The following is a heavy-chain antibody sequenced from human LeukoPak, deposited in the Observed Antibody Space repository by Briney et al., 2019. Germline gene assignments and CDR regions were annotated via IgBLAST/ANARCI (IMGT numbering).Heavy chain of an antibody. CDR1: GYSISSGYY. Sequence: PETLSLTCAVSGYSISSGYYWGWIRQPPGKGLEWIGSIYHSGSTYYNPSLKSRVTISVDMSKNHFSLKLSSVTAADTAVYYCARARVATILNWGQGTLVTVSS. CDR2: IYHSGST. D-gene: IGHD5-24*01. J-gene: IGHJ4*02. CDR3: ARARVATILN. V-gene: IGHV4-38-2*01.